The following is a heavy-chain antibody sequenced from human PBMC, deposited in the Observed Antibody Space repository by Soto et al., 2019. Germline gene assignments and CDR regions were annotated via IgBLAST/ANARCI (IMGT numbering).Heavy chain of an antibody. CDR2: ISYDGSNK. D-gene: IGHD3-22*01. V-gene: IGHV3-30*18. J-gene: IGHJ4*02. CDR1: GFTFSSYG. CDR3: AKDLGYYDSSGYPGDY. Sequence: QVQLVESGGGVVQPGRSLRLSCAASGFTFSSYGMHWVRQAPGKGLEWVAVISYDGSNKYYADSVKGRFTNSRDNSKNTLYLQMNSLRAEDTAVYYCAKDLGYYDSSGYPGDYWGQGTLVTVSS.